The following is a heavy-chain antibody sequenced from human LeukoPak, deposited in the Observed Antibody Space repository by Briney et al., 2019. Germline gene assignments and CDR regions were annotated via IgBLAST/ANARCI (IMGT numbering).Heavy chain of an antibody. V-gene: IGHV3-43*02. CDR3: ARRDYYGSGSPDF. Sequence: GGSLRLSCAASGFTFHLYAMHWVRLAPGKGLEWVSLITGDGRSTYYADSVKGRFTISRDNSKNSLYLQMNSLRTEDTALYYCARRDYYGSGSPDFWGQGTLVTVSS. CDR2: ITGDGRST. J-gene: IGHJ4*02. CDR1: GFTFHLYA. D-gene: IGHD3-10*01.